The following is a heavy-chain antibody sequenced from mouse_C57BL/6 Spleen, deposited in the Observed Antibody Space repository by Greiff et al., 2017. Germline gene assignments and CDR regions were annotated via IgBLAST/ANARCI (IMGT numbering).Heavy chain of an antibody. D-gene: IGHD2-1*01. J-gene: IGHJ2*01. Sequence: EVHLVESGGGLVKPGGSLKLSCAASGFTFSSYAMSWVRQTPEKRLEWVATISDGGSYTYYPDNVKGRFTISRDNAKNNLYLQMSHLKSEDTAMYYCARAPGNYEDYFDYWGQGTTLTVSS. CDR2: ISDGGSYT. CDR3: ARAPGNYEDYFDY. V-gene: IGHV5-4*01. CDR1: GFTFSSYA.